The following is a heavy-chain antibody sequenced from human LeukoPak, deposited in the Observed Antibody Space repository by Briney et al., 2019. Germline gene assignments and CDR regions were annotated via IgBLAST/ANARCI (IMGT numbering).Heavy chain of an antibody. CDR2: IYTSGST. J-gene: IGHJ4*02. CDR3: ARDECSGGSCYFDY. V-gene: IGHV4-4*07. Sequence: SETLSLTCTISGGSISSYYWSWIRQPAGKGLEWIGRIYTSGSTNYNPSLKSRVTMSVDTSKNQFSLKLSSVTAADTAVYYCARDECSGGSCYFDYWGQGTLVTVSP. CDR1: GGSISSYY. D-gene: IGHD2-15*01.